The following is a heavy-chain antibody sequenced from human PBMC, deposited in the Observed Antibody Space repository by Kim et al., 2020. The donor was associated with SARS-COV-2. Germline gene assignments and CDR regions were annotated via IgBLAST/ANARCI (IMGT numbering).Heavy chain of an antibody. V-gene: IGHV6-1*01. CDR2: TYYRSKCSN. CDR1: GDSVPSNSAA. D-gene: IGHD4-17*01. J-gene: IGHJ4*02. CDR3: ARERDYGGNSADFDY. Sequence: SQTLSLTCAISGDSVPSNSAAWNWIRQSPSRGLEWLGRTYYRSKCSNDYAVSVRSRITINPDTSKNQFSLQLNSVTPEDTAVYYCARERDYGGNSADFDYWGQGTLVTVSS.